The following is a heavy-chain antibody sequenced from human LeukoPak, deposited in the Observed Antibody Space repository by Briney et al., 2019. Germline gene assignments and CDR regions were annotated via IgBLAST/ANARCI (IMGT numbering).Heavy chain of an antibody. CDR2: IYCSGST. D-gene: IGHD6-19*01. V-gene: IGHV4-30-4*08. CDR1: GGSISSGDYY. Sequence: PSETLSPTCTVSGGSISSGDYYWSWIRQPPGKGLEWIGYIYCSGSTYYNPSLKSRVTISVDTSKNQFSLKLSSVTTADTAVYYCARSEALDRSSGWYEDWGQGTMVTVSS. CDR3: ARSEALDRSSGWYED. J-gene: IGHJ3*01.